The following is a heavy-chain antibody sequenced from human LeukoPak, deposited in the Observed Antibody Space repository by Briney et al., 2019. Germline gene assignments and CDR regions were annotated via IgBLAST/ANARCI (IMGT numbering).Heavy chain of an antibody. CDR2: ISSSGSTI. D-gene: IGHD3-3*01. J-gene: IGHJ4*02. CDR3: AREKEWLPYFDY. CDR1: GFTFSDYY. V-gene: IGHV3-11*04. Sequence: SGGSLRVSCAASGFTFSDYYMSWIRQAPGKGLEWVSYISSSGSTIYYADSVKGRFTISRDNAKNSLYLQMNSLRAEDTAVYYCAREKEWLPYFDYWGQGTLVTVSS.